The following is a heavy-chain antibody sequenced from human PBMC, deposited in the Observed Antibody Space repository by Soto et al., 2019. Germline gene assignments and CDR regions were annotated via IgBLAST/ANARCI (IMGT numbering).Heavy chain of an antibody. V-gene: IGHV1-69*12. Sequence: QIQLVQSGAEVKEPGSSVKVSCKASGGTLRSYAIRWVRQAPGQGLEWMGGIIPMFDTVNYAQKFQGRVRITADEATSTAYMELSSLISEDTAVYYCARDPTYIGYCISSSCPYYYYGMDVWGQGTTVTVSS. CDR3: ARDPTYIGYCISSSCPYYYYGMDV. J-gene: IGHJ6*02. CDR2: IIPMFDTV. D-gene: IGHD2-2*01. CDR1: GGTLRSYA.